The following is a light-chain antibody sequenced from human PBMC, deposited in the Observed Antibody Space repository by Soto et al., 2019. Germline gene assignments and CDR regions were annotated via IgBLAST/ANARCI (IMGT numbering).Light chain of an antibody. CDR2: EVS. J-gene: IGLJ3*02. CDR1: SSDVGGYNY. V-gene: IGLV2-8*01. Sequence: QSVLTQPPSASGSPGQSGTISCTGTSSDVGGYNYVSWYQQHPGKAPKLMIYEVSKRPSGVPDRFSGSKSGNTASLTVSGLQAEDEADYYCSSYAGNNKLGVFGGGTKLTVL. CDR3: SSYAGNNKLGV.